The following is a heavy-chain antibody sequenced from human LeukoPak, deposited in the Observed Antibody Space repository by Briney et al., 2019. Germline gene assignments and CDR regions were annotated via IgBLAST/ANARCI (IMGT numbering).Heavy chain of an antibody. CDR1: GFTFDDYG. D-gene: IGHD6-13*01. CDR3: ARARIAAAGDDAFDI. J-gene: IGHJ3*02. V-gene: IGHV3-20*01. Sequence: PGGSLRLSCAASGFTFDDYGMSWVRQAPGKGLEWVSGINWNGGSTGYADSVKGRFTISRDNAKNSLYLQMNSLRAEDTALYHCARARIAAAGDDAFDIWGQGTMVTVSS. CDR2: INWNGGST.